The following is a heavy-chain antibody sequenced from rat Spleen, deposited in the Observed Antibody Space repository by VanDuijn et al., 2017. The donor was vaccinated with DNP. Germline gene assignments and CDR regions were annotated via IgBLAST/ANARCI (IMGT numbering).Heavy chain of an antibody. V-gene: IGHV5-22*01. D-gene: IGHD1-4*01. CDR1: GFTFSDYY. J-gene: IGHJ2*01. Sequence: EVQLVESGGGLVQPGRSLKLSCAASGFTFSDYYMAWVRQAPTKGLEWVAYINYDGGVTYHGDSVKGRFTISRDIANSILYLQMNSLRSEDMATYYCARHVLPLRVWDYWGQGVMVTVSS. CDR3: ARHVLPLRVWDY. CDR2: INYDGGVT.